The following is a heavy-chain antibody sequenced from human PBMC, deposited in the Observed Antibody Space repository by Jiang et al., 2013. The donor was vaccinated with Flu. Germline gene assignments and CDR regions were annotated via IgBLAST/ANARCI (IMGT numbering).Heavy chain of an antibody. J-gene: IGHJ4*02. V-gene: IGHV6-1*01. D-gene: IGHD5-12*01. CDR3: ARDSDAGYDYLDS. Sequence: YATSVRGRIIINLDTSKNQLSLHLNSVTPEDTAVYYCARDSDAGYDYLDSWGQGTLVTVSS.